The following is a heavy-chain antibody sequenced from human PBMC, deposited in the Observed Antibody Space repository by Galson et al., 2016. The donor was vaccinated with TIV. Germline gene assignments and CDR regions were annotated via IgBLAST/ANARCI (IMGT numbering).Heavy chain of an antibody. V-gene: IGHV3-48*04. CDR2: ISDSSDTI. CDR3: ARDKERSGWYFRFDP. D-gene: IGHD6-19*01. Sequence: SLRLSCAASGFTFSSYSMTWVRQAPGKGLEWVSYISDSSDTIYYGDSVKGRFTISRDNAKNSVYLQMNNLRTEDTGVYYCARDKERSGWYFRFDPWGQGTLVTVSA. CDR1: GFTFSSYS. J-gene: IGHJ5*02.